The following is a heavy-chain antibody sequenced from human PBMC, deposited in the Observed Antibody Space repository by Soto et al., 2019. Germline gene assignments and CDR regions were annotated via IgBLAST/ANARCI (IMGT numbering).Heavy chain of an antibody. J-gene: IGHJ4*02. CDR3: ARSGSCSGGHCLN. V-gene: IGHV3-30-3*01. CDR1: GFTFSGYA. CDR2: ISFDGTNQ. Sequence: SGGSLRLSCVVSGFTFSGYALHWVRQAPAEGLEWVAIISFDGTNQYYADSVKGRFTISRDNSKNTLYLEMNSLRAEDTAVYYCARSGSCSGGHCLNWGQGTLVTVSS. D-gene: IGHD2-15*01.